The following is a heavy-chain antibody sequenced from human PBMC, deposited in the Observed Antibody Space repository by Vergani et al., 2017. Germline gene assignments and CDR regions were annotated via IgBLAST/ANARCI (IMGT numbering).Heavy chain of an antibody. J-gene: IGHJ5*02. D-gene: IGHD1/OR15-1a*01. CDR3: GRKQSPASLMDKPIDI. Sequence: QVQLVASGGGLVRPGGSLRLSCAASGFIFSDYYMTWIRQTPGKGLEWLAHISDGGETKIYAESLKGRFTVSRDNTKNLLILQMKTLKVDDRATDYCGRKQSPASLMDKPIDIWGQGTLVTVSS. CDR2: ISDGGETK. V-gene: IGHV3-11*01. CDR1: GFIFSDYY.